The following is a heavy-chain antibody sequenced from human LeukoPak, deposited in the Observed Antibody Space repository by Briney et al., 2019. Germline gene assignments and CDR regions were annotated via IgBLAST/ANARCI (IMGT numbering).Heavy chain of an antibody. CDR2: IYYSGST. CDR1: GGSISSYY. CDR3: ARVDGVLLWFGELSKSHWFDP. Sequence: SETLSLTCTVSGGSISSYYWGWIRQPPGKGLEWIGYIYYSGSTNYNPSLKSRVTISVDTSKNQFSLKLSSVTAADTAVYYCARVDGVLLWFGELSKSHWFDPWGQGTLVTVSS. J-gene: IGHJ5*02. V-gene: IGHV4-59*01. D-gene: IGHD3-10*01.